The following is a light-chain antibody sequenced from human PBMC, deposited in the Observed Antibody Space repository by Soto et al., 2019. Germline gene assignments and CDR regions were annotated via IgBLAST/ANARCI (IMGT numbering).Light chain of an antibody. CDR3: QQYGDYNSPRYS. CDR1: QSVSSNY. V-gene: IGKV3-20*01. CDR2: ATS. Sequence: EIVLTQSPGTLSLSPGDRVTLSCRASQSVSSNYLAWYQQKPGQAPRLLIYATSSRATGIPDRFSGSGSGTDCTLTISRLEPEDFAMYYCQQYGDYNSPRYSFGQGTRLEI. J-gene: IGKJ2*03.